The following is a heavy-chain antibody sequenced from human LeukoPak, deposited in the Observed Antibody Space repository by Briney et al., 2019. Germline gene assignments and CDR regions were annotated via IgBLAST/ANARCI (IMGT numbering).Heavy chain of an antibody. CDR2: IRYHGSDK. Sequence: GESLRLSCAASGFTFSGSGMHWVRQAPGKGLEWVAFIRYHGSDKYYADSVKGRFTISRDNSKNTLYLQMNSLRAEDTAVYYCARGYYYGSGSPLHYFDYWGQGTLVTVSS. V-gene: IGHV3-30*02. J-gene: IGHJ4*02. D-gene: IGHD3-10*01. CDR1: GFTFSGSG. CDR3: ARGYYYGSGSPLHYFDY.